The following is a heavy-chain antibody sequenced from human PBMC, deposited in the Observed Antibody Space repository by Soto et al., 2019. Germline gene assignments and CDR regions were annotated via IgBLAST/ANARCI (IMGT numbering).Heavy chain of an antibody. J-gene: IGHJ5*02. CDR2: IIPIFGTA. CDR3: ARDFPSASSDP. Sequence: QVQLVQSGAEVKKPGSSVKVSCKASGGTFSSYAITWVRQAPGQGLEWMGGIIPIFGTANYAQKFQGSVTITADESLTTAYMELSSRISEDTAVYYCARDFPSASSDPWGQGTLVTVSS. CDR1: GGTFSSYA. V-gene: IGHV1-69*01. D-gene: IGHD6-19*01.